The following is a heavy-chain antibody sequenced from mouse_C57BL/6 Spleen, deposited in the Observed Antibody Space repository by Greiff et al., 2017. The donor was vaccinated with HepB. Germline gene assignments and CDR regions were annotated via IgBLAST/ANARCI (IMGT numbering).Heavy chain of an antibody. J-gene: IGHJ3*01. CDR2: IHPNSGST. CDR1: GYTFTSYW. CDR3: ARSYEYDGFAY. D-gene: IGHD2-4*01. V-gene: IGHV1-64*01. Sequence: QVQLQQPGAELVKPGASVKLSCKASGYTFTSYWMHWVKQRPGQGLEWIGMIHPNSGSTNYNEKFKSKATLTVDKSSSTAYMQLSSLTSEDSAVYYCARSYEYDGFAYWGQGTLVTVSA.